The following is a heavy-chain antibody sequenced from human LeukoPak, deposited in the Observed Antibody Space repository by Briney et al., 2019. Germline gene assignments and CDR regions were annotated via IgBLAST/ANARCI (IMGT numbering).Heavy chain of an antibody. Sequence: SETLSLTCTVSGGSMRTYYWSWIRQPPGKGLEWVGCIYYTGGTNYNPSLKSRVTISVDTSKNQFSLKLSSVTAADTAVYYCARLGGYSYYYDSSGYRLGELDYWGQGTLVTVSS. CDR2: IYYTGGT. V-gene: IGHV4-59*01. D-gene: IGHD3-22*01. J-gene: IGHJ4*02. CDR3: ARLGGYSYYYDSSGYRLGELDY. CDR1: GGSMRTYY.